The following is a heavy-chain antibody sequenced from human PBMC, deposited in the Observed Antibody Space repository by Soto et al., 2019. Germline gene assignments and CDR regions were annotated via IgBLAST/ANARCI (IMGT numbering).Heavy chain of an antibody. V-gene: IGHV5-51*01. CDR1: GYSFNNYW. D-gene: IGHD3-3*01. Sequence: HGESLKISCKGSGYSFNNYWIGWVRQVPGKGLELMGIIYPGDSDTRYSPSFQGQVTFSADKSISTAYLQWSSLKASDTAMYYCAKEWYSGFDIWGQGTMVTVSS. J-gene: IGHJ3*02. CDR3: AKEWYSGFDI. CDR2: IYPGDSDT.